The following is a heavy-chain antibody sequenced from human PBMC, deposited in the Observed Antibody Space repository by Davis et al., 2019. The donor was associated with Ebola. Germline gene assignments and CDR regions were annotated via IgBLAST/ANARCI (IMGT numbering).Heavy chain of an antibody. Sequence: AASVKVSCKASGYTFTGYYMHWVRQAPGQGLEWMGWINPNSGGTNYAQKFQGWVTMTRDTSISTAYMELSRLRSDDTAVYYCARDGVYGDYGGGYYYYYGMDVWGQGTTVTVSS. V-gene: IGHV1-2*04. CDR1: GYTFTGYY. CDR3: ARDGVYGDYGGGYYYYYGMDV. CDR2: INPNSGGT. D-gene: IGHD4-17*01. J-gene: IGHJ6*02.